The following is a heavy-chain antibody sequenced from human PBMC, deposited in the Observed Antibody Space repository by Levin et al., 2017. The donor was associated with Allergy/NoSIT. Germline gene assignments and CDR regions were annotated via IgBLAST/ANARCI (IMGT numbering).Heavy chain of an antibody. V-gene: IGHV4-59*01. D-gene: IGHD3-16*02. CDR1: GGSISSYY. Sequence: SETLSLTCTVSGGSISSYYWSWIRQPPGKGLEWIGYIYYSGSTNYNPSLKSRVTISVDTSKNQFSLKLSSVTAADTAVYYCARDLSSIHGGRYFDYWGQGTLVTVSS. CDR3: ARDLSSIHGGRYFDY. J-gene: IGHJ4*02. CDR2: IYYSGST.